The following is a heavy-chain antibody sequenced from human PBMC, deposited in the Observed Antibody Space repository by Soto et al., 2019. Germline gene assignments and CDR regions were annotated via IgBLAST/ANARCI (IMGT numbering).Heavy chain of an antibody. CDR3: ASIYSNYDPFDY. Sequence: SLTCAVYGGSFSGYYWSWIRQPPGKGLEWIGEINHSGSTNYNPSLKSRVTISVDTSKNQFSLKLSSVTAADTAVYYCASIYSNYDPFDYWGQGPTVTVSS. CDR1: GGSFSGYY. V-gene: IGHV4-34*01. J-gene: IGHJ4*03. D-gene: IGHD4-4*01. CDR2: INHSGST.